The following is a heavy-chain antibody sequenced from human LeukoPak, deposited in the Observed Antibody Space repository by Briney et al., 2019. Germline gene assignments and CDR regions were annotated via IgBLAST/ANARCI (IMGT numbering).Heavy chain of an antibody. Sequence: SETLSLTCAVYGGSFSGYYWSWIRQPPGKGLEWIGEINHSGSTNYNPSLKSRVTISVDTSKNQFSLKLSSMTAADTAVYYCARLRETSGADYWGQGTLVTVSS. V-gene: IGHV4-34*01. CDR3: ARLRETSGADY. D-gene: IGHD2-15*01. CDR1: GGSFSGYY. CDR2: INHSGST. J-gene: IGHJ4*02.